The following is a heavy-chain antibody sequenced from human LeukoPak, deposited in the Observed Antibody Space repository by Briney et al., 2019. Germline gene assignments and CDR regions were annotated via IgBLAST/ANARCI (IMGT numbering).Heavy chain of an antibody. J-gene: IGHJ6*02. D-gene: IGHD3-10*01. Sequence: GGSLRLSCAASGFTFSSYAMHWVRQAPGKGLEWVAVISYDGSNKYYADSVKGRFTISRDNSKNTLYLQMNSLRAEDTAVYYCARVPTTMVRGVTKTYYYYGMDVWGQGTTVTVSS. V-gene: IGHV3-30-3*01. CDR2: ISYDGSNK. CDR3: ARVPTTMVRGVTKTYYYYGMDV. CDR1: GFTFSSYA.